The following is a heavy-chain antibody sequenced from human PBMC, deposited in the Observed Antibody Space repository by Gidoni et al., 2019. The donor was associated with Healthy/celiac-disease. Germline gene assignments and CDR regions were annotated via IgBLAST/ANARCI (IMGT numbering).Heavy chain of an antibody. CDR2: IYSRGST. Sequence: QVPLRESGSGLVKPSETLSLTCTAPGGSIRSYYWSWIRQPPGKGLEWIGYIYSRGSTNYNPSRKNRVTISVDTSKSQFSLKLSFVTAADTAVYYCARPRWGTDIDYWGQGTLVTVSS. CDR3: ARPRWGTDIDY. CDR1: GGSIRSYY. D-gene: IGHD2-8*02. J-gene: IGHJ4*02. V-gene: IGHV4-59*01.